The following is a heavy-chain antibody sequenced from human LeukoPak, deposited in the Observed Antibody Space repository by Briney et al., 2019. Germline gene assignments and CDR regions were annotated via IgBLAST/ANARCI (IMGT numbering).Heavy chain of an antibody. V-gene: IGHV4-4*07. CDR3: ARSFCSSTSCYWGIDY. CDR1: GGSISSYY. CDR2: IYTSGST. J-gene: IGHJ4*02. Sequence: SETLSLTCTVSGGSISSYYWSWIRQPAGKGLEWIGRIYTSGSTNYNPSLKSRVTMSVDTSKNQFSLKLSSVTAADTAVYYCARSFCSSTSCYWGIDYWGQGTLVTVSS. D-gene: IGHD2-2*01.